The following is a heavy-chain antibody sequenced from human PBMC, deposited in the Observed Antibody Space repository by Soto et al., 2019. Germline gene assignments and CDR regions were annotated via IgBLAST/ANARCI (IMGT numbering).Heavy chain of an antibody. CDR1: GFTFKSYG. CDR2: ISYDGNNK. J-gene: IGHJ4*02. CDR3: AKEGLYKTLDY. D-gene: IGHD1-1*01. Sequence: QVQLVESGGGVVQPGRSLRLSCAASGFTFKSYGMHWVRQAPGKGLEGVAVISYDGNNKYYADSVKGPFTISRDIPKNTLYLQLNSLRAEDTAVYYCAKEGLYKTLDYWGQGTLVTVSS. V-gene: IGHV3-30*18.